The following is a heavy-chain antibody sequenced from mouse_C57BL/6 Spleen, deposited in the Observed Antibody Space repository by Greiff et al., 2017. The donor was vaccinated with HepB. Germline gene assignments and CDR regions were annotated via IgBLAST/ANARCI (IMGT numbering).Heavy chain of an antibody. CDR1: GYTFTSYW. CDR2: IYPGSGST. Sequence: QVQLQQPGAELVKPGASVKMSCKASGYTFTSYWITWVKQRPGQGLEWIGDIYPGSGSTNYNEKFKGKATLTVDTSSSTAYMQLSSLTSEDAAVYYCARSAYYSNDDAMDYWGQGTSVTVSS. V-gene: IGHV1-55*01. CDR3: ARSAYYSNDDAMDY. D-gene: IGHD2-5*01. J-gene: IGHJ4*01.